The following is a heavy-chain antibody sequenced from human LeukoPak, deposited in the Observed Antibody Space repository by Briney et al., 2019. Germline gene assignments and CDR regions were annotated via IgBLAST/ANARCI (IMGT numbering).Heavy chain of an antibody. CDR2: IYTSGST. CDR3: ARFSCSSISCLKGWFDP. Sequence: SETLSLTCTVSGGSISSYYWSWIRQPAGKGLEWIGRIYTSGSTNYNPSLKSRVTMSVDTSKNQFSLKLSSVTAADTAVYYCARFSCSSISCLKGWFDPWGQGTLVTVSS. D-gene: IGHD2-2*01. J-gene: IGHJ5*02. V-gene: IGHV4-4*07. CDR1: GGSISSYY.